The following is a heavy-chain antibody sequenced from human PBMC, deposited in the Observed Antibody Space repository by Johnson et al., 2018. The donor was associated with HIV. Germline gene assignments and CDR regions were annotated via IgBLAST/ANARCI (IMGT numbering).Heavy chain of an antibody. Sequence: QVQLVESGGGVVQPVRSLRLSCAAFGFTFSSYAMHWVRQAPGKGLEWVAVISFDGSKKYYAHSVKGRCTIHRDNSKNTLDLQMNSLRAEDTAVCYCAKDRKLVRLLAVSDAFDIWGQGKLVTVSS. D-gene: IGHD6-6*01. V-gene: IGHV3-30-3*01. J-gene: IGHJ3*02. CDR2: ISFDGSKK. CDR1: GFTFSSYA. CDR3: AKDRKLVRLLAVSDAFDI.